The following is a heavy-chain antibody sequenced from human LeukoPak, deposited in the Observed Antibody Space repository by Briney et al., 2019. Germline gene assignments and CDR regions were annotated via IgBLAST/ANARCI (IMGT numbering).Heavy chain of an antibody. J-gene: IGHJ4*02. Sequence: GGSLRLSCAASGFTFSSYNMNWVRQAPGKGLEWVSSITSSSNYIYYADSVKGRFTISRDNAENSLHLQMNSLRAEDTTVYYCARDCWDYGSGSYCGIDYWGQGTLVTVSS. CDR3: ARDCWDYGSGSYCGIDY. V-gene: IGHV3-21*03. CDR1: GFTFSSYN. CDR2: ITSSSNYI. D-gene: IGHD3-10*01.